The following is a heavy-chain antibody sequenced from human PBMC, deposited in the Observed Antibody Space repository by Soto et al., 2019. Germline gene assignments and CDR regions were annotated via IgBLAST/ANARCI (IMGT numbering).Heavy chain of an antibody. CDR1: GGTFSTYT. D-gene: IGHD2-15*01. CDR3: ARGLECRGYCLDRPTWYAP. CDR2: IIPIFGTP. V-gene: IGHV1-69*06. Sequence: SVKVSCKASGGTFSTYTFSWVRQAPGQGLEWMGRIIPIFGTPYYAQKFQGRVTITADKSTSTVYMELSSLRSDDTAVYFCARGLECRGYCLDRPTWYAPWGQGTLVTVSS. J-gene: IGHJ5*02.